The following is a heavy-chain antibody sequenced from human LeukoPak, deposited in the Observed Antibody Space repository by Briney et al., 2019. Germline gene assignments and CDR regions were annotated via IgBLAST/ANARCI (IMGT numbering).Heavy chain of an antibody. D-gene: IGHD5-18*01. CDR1: GGSFSGYY. J-gene: IGHJ4*02. CDR2: INHSGST. Sequence: SETLSLTCAVYGGSFSGYYWSWIRQPPGKGLEWIGEINHSGSTNYNPSLKSRATISVETPKNQSSLKLSSVTAADTAVYYCARVRSYGLYYFDYWGQGTLVTVSS. V-gene: IGHV4-34*01. CDR3: ARVRSYGLYYFDY.